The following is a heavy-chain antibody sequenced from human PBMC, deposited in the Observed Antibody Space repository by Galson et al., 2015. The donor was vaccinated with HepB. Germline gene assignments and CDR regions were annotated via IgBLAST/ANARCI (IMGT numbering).Heavy chain of an antibody. CDR3: ARVSPMVTGGMDV. CDR1: GGSISSGGYS. J-gene: IGHJ6*02. CDR2: IYHSGST. V-gene: IGHV4-30-2*01. D-gene: IGHD3-10*01. Sequence: TLSLTCAVSGGSISSGGYSWSWIRQPPGKGLEWIGYIYHSGSTYYNPSLKSRVTISVDRSKNQFSLKLSSVTAADTAVYYCARVSPMVTGGMDVWGQGTTV.